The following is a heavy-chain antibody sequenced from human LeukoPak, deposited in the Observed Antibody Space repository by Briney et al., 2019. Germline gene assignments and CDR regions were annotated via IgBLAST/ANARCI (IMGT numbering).Heavy chain of an antibody. V-gene: IGHV3-9*01. J-gene: IGHJ6*03. CDR2: ISWNSGSI. Sequence: PGGSLRLSCAASGFTFDDYAMHWVRHAPGKGLEWVSGISWNSGSIGYADSVKGRFTISRDNAKNSLYLQMNSLRAEDTALYYCAKNGRGRGYQLPTASYYYYMDVWGKGTTVTVSS. CDR3: AKNGRGRGYQLPTASYYYYMDV. CDR1: GFTFDDYA. D-gene: IGHD2-2*01.